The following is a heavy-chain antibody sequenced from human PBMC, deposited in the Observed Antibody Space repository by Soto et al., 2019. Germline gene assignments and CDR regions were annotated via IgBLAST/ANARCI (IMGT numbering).Heavy chain of an antibody. CDR3: AKDTPPPPTRFLEWLLFPLDY. J-gene: IGHJ4*02. Sequence: TGGSLRLSCAASGFTFSSYAMSWVRQAPWKGLEWVSAISGSGGSTYYADSVKGRFTISRDNSKNTLYLQMNSLRAEDTAVYYCAKDTPPPPTRFLEWLLFPLDYWGQGTLVTVSS. V-gene: IGHV3-23*01. D-gene: IGHD3-3*01. CDR2: ISGSGGST. CDR1: GFTFSSYA.